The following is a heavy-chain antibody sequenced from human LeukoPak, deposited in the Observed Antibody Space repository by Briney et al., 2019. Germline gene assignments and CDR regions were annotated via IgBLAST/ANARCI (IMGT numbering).Heavy chain of an antibody. CDR3: AREAQYYDFYYYMDV. D-gene: IGHD3-3*01. CDR2: IIPILGIA. J-gene: IGHJ6*03. V-gene: IGHV1-69*04. Sequence: SVKVSCKASGGTFSSFAISWVRQAPGQGLEWMGRIIPILGIANYAQKFQGRVTITTDESTSTAYMELSSLRSEDTAVYYCAREAQYYDFYYYMDVWGKGTTVTVSS. CDR1: GGTFSSFA.